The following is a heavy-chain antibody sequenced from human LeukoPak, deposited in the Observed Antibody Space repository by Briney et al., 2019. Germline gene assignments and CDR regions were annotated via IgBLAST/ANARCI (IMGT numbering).Heavy chain of an antibody. CDR1: GYSISSGYY. CDR2: IYHSGTT. J-gene: IGHJ6*03. CDR3: ARRSYMDV. Sequence: SETLSLTCTVSGYSISSGYYWGWIRQPPGRGLEWIGSIYHSGTTYYNPSLKSRITISLDTSKNQFSLKLSSVTAADTAVYYCARRSYMDVWGKGTTVTVSS. V-gene: IGHV4-38-2*02.